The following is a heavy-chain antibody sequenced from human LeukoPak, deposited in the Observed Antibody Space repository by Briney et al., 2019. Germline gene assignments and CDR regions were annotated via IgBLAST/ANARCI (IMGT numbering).Heavy chain of an antibody. Sequence: GGSLRLSCAASGFTFSGYSMNWVRQAPGKGLEWVSSISSSSTYIYYADSVKGRFTISRDNAKNSLYLQMNSLRAEDTAVYYCARGYLAVASAFDYWGQGTLVTVSS. D-gene: IGHD6-19*01. J-gene: IGHJ4*02. CDR3: ARGYLAVASAFDY. V-gene: IGHV3-21*01. CDR2: ISSSSTYI. CDR1: GFTFSGYS.